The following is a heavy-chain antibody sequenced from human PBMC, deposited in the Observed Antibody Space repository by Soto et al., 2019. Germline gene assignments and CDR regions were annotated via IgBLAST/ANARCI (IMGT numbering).Heavy chain of an antibody. Sequence: PGGSLRLSCTASGFTFGDYAMSWFRQAPGKGLEWVGFIRSKAYGGTTEYAASVKGRFTISRDDSKSIAYLQMNSLKTEDTAVYYCTRDPIISSSSGFDPWGQGTLVTVSS. CDR3: TRDPIISSSSGFDP. V-gene: IGHV3-49*03. J-gene: IGHJ5*02. CDR2: IRSKAYGGTT. CDR1: GFTFGDYA. D-gene: IGHD6-6*01.